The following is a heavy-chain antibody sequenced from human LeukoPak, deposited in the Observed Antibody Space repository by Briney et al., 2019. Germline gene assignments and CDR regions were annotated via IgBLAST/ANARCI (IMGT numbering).Heavy chain of an antibody. CDR3: ASFTNTAFGY. Sequence: GSSVNVSCKASGGTFSSYAISWVRQAPGQGLEWMGGIIPIFGTANYAQKFQGRVTITTDESTSTAYMELSSLRSEDTAAYYCASFTNTAFGYWGQGTLVTVSS. CDR1: GGTFSSYA. D-gene: IGHD5-18*01. CDR2: IIPIFGTA. V-gene: IGHV1-69*05. J-gene: IGHJ4*02.